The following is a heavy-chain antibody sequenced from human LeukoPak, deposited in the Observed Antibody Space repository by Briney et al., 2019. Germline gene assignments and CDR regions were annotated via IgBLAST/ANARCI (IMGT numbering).Heavy chain of an antibody. Sequence: GGSLRLSCAASGFTFKSYDMHWVRQAAGEGLEWVSAIGTAGDTYYPGSVKGRFTISRENAKNSLYLQMNSQRAGDTAVYYCARGGRGSSWFDNWGQGTLVTVSS. CDR2: IGTAGDT. CDR1: GFTFKSYD. J-gene: IGHJ4*02. V-gene: IGHV3-13*01. CDR3: ARGGRGSSWFDN. D-gene: IGHD6-13*01.